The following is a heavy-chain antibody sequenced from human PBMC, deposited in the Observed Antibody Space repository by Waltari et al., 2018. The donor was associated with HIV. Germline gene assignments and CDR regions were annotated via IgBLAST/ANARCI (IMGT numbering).Heavy chain of an antibody. D-gene: IGHD3-3*01. CDR2: IRSKAYGGTT. J-gene: IGHJ4*02. V-gene: IGHV3-49*03. CDR3: TRDGLYYDFWSGYPGY. CDR1: GLPFVHYV. Sequence: EVQLVESGVGLVQPGRSLGLSCTAYGLPFVHYVMCCSAQAPGKGLEWVGFIRSKAYGGTTEYAASVKGRFTISRDDSKSIAYLQMNSLKTEDTAVYYCTRDGLYYDFWSGYPGYWGQGTLVTVSS.